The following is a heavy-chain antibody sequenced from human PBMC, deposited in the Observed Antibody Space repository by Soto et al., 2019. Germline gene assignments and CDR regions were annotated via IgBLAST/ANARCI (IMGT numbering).Heavy chain of an antibody. J-gene: IGHJ4*02. CDR3: ARSRSSAMVTPDY. CDR2: SAAYNDVT. D-gene: IGHD2-2*01. CDR1: GYTFSDYG. Sequence: QVQLVQSGTEVKKPGASVKVSCKTSGYTFSDYGVTWVRQAPGEGLKWMGWSAAYNDVTDYAQKFQGRVTMTTDTSTNPGYMELRSLRSDDTAVYYCARSRSSAMVTPDYWGQGTLVTVSS. V-gene: IGHV1-18*01.